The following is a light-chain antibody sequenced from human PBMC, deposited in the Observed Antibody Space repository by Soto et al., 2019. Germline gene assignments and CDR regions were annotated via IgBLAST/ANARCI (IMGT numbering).Light chain of an antibody. J-gene: IGKJ2*01. Sequence: IPMTQSPSSLSASVGDRVTITCRASERISTYLNWYQQKPGEAPKLLISTSGTLQRGVPSRFSGSGSGTEFTLTITSLQPADCATYFCQQTYSTPYTFGQGTKLEIK. CDR2: TSG. CDR1: ERISTY. CDR3: QQTYSTPYT. V-gene: IGKV1-39*01.